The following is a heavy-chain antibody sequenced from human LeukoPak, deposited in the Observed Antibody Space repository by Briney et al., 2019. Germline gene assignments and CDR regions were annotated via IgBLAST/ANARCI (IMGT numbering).Heavy chain of an antibody. J-gene: IGHJ5*02. Sequence: PGGSLRLSCAASGFTFSSYWMHWVRQAPGKGLVWVSRINSDGSSTNYADSVKGRFTISRDNAKNTLYLQMYSLRAEDTAVCYCARVRGESPRWFDPWGQGTLVTVSS. V-gene: IGHV3-74*01. CDR2: INSDGSST. CDR3: ARVRGESPRWFDP. CDR1: GFTFSSYW. D-gene: IGHD3-10*01.